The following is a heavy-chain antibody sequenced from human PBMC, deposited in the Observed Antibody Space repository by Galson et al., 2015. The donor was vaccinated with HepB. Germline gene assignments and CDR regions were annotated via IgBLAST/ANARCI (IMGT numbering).Heavy chain of an antibody. CDR1: GFTFSSYS. CDR3: ARDQRLLWFGELLTSISGAFDI. CDR2: ISSRSSYI. D-gene: IGHD3-10*01. Sequence: SLRLSCAASGFTFSSYSMNWVRQAPGKGLEWVSSISSRSSYIYYADSVKGRFTISRDNAKNSLYLQMNSLRAEDTAVYYCARDQRLLWFGELLTSISGAFDIWGQGTMVTVSS. J-gene: IGHJ3*02. V-gene: IGHV3-21*01.